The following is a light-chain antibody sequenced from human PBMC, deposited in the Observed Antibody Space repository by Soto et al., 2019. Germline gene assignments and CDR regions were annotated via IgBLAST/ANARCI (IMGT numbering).Light chain of an antibody. J-gene: IGKJ2*01. Sequence: EIVMTQSPGTLSLSPGERATISCRASQVIGSRYLAWYHQKSGQAPRLLIYGASSRATGIPDRFSGSGYGTAFTLPISRREPEDFGVYYCQQFGSSSPHTFGQGTKLEIK. V-gene: IGKV3-20*01. CDR1: QVIGSRY. CDR3: QQFGSSSPHT. CDR2: GAS.